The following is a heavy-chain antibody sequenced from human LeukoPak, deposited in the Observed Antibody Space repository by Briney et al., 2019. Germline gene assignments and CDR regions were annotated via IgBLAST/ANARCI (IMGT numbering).Heavy chain of an antibody. Sequence: ASVKVSCKASGYTFTTYYMHWVRQAPGQGLEWMGLINPSGGSTSYAQKFQGRVTMTRDTSTSTVYMELSSLRSEDTAVYYCARGYCSSNSRFCAGAFYFLGQGTMVTVSS. CDR2: INPSGGST. CDR3: ARGYCSSNSRFCAGAFYF. CDR1: GYTFTTYY. V-gene: IGHV1-46*01. D-gene: IGHD2-2*01. J-gene: IGHJ3*01.